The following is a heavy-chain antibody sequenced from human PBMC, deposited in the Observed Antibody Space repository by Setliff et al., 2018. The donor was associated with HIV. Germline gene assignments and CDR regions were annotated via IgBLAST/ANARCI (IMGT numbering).Heavy chain of an antibody. CDR2: VDWAGDVT. CDR1: GFTFNNFA. J-gene: IGHJ6*03. CDR3: VKDGSATGRYSSYMDV. V-gene: IGHV3-9*01. Sequence: PGGSLRLSCDGSGFTFNNFAMHWVRQSPGKGLEWVAGVDWAGDVTAYGDFAKGRCTISRDNVKNSLYLQMHSLTTEDTASYFCVKDGSATGRYSSYMDVWGKGTTVTVSS. D-gene: IGHD3-9*01.